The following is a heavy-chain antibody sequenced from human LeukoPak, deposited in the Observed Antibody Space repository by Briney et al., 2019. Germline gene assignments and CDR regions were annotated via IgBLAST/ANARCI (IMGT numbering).Heavy chain of an antibody. CDR2: ISYDGSNK. CDR3: AKERGTTNFDY. V-gene: IGHV3-30*18. Sequence: GGSLRLSCAASGFIFSSYGMHWVRQAPGKGLEWVAVISYDGSNKYYADSVKGRFTISRDNSKNTLYLQMNSLRAEDTAVYYFAKERGTTNFDYWGQGPLVTVSS. CDR1: GFIFSSYG. D-gene: IGHD1-26*01. J-gene: IGHJ4*02.